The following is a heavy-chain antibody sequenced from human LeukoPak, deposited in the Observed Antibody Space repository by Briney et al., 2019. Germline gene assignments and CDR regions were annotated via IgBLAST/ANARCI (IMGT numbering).Heavy chain of an antibody. D-gene: IGHD6-13*01. CDR1: GVTFSSYW. V-gene: IGHV3-74*01. Sequence: GGALRLSCAASGVTFSSYWMHWVRQAPGKGLGWVSRINSDGSSKSYAASVKGRFTISRDNAKNTLYLQMNSLRAEDTAVYYCARTRGSSWSPDYWGQGTLVTVSS. CDR2: INSDGSSK. J-gene: IGHJ4*02. CDR3: ARTRGSSWSPDY.